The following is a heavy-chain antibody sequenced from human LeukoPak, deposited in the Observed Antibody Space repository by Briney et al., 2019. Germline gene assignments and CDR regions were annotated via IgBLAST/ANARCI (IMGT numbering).Heavy chain of an antibody. D-gene: IGHD1-1*01. CDR1: GFTFSESW. CDR3: AKGKRYPDY. V-gene: IGHV3-7*03. CDR2: LDLDGSDK. J-gene: IGHJ4*02. Sequence: GGSLRLSCVVSGFTFSESWMSWVRQAPGKGLGWVASLDLDGSDKYYVDSVKGRFTISRDNAKNSLNLQMDSLRVEDTAVYYCAKGKRYPDYWGQGTLVTVSS.